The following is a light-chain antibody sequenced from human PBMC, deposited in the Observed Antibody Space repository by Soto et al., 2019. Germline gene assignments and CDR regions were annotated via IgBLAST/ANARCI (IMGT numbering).Light chain of an antibody. CDR1: QSVRRY. CDR3: QPYYSSPRP. J-gene: IGKJ1*01. Sequence: EIVLTQSPGTLSLSPGETLSLSCRSSQSVRRYLAWYQHKPGQAPRLLIYEASNRATGIPDRFSGSGSGTDFTLTIARLEPEDFAVYYCQPYYSSPRPFGHGTNVEIK. CDR2: EAS. V-gene: IGKV3-20*01.